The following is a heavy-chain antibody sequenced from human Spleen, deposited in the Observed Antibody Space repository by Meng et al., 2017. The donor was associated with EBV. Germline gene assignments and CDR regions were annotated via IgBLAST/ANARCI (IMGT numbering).Heavy chain of an antibody. V-gene: IGHV1-2*02. CDR3: ARGGTRTFNNNKTY. CDR1: GGTFNNYA. CDR2: IIPNSGGT. D-gene: IGHD1/OR15-1a*01. Sequence: QVQLVQSGAEVKKPGSSVKVSCKASGGTFNNYAFNWVRQAPGQGLEWMGGIIPNSGGTYYAQKFQGRVTMTTDTSISTAYMELSRLTSDDTAVYYCARGGTRTFNNNKTYWGRGTLVTVSS. J-gene: IGHJ4*02.